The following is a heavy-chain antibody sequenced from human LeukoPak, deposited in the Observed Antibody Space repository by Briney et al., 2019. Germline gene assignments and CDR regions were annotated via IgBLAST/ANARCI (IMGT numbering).Heavy chain of an antibody. V-gene: IGHV1-69*05. Sequence: SVKVSCKASGGTFSSYAISWLRQAPGLGLEWMGRIIPIFGTANYAQKFQGRVTITTDESTSTAYMELSSLRSEDTAVYYCARAHDSSGYYYVGYFQQWGQGTLVTVSS. CDR3: ARAHDSSGYYYVGYFQQ. D-gene: IGHD3-22*01. J-gene: IGHJ1*01. CDR1: GGTFSSYA. CDR2: IIPIFGTA.